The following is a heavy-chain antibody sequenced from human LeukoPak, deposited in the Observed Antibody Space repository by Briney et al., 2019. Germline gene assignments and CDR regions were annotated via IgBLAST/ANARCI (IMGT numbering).Heavy chain of an antibody. CDR2: IYSGDST. J-gene: IGHJ3*02. Sequence: GGSLRLTCAASGFTVSGNYMSWVRQAPGKGLEWVSIIYSGDSTYYADSVKGRFTISRDNSKNTLYLQMNSLRAEDTAVYYCARVFWEKDGFIGAFDIWGQGTMVTVSS. CDR1: GFTVSGNY. CDR3: ARVFWEKDGFIGAFDI. V-gene: IGHV3-66*01. D-gene: IGHD3-3*01.